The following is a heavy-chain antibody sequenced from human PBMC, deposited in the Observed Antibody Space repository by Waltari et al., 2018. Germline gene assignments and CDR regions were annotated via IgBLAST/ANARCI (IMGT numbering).Heavy chain of an antibody. J-gene: IGHJ3*02. Sequence: QVQLVQSGAEVKKPGSSVKVSCKASGYTFTGYYMHWVRQAPGQGLEWMGRINPNSVGTNYAQNVQGRVTMTRDTSISTAYMKLSRLRSDDTAVYYCARVSVGALPSDAFDIWGQGTMVTVSS. V-gene: IGHV1-2*06. D-gene: IGHD1-26*01. CDR2: INPNSVGT. CDR1: GYTFTGYY. CDR3: ARVSVGALPSDAFDI.